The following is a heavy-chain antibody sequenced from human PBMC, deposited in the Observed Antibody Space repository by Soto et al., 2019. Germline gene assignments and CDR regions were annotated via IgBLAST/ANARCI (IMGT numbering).Heavy chain of an antibody. J-gene: IGHJ4*02. V-gene: IGHV3-23*01. Sequence: EVQLLESGGGLVQPGGSGRLSCAASGFTFSSYVMAWVRQGPGKGLEWVSGISGSGGSTYYADSVKGRFTISRDNSKNTLYLQMNSLRAEDTALYYCAKARSGSGWDGSTWGQGTLVTVSS. D-gene: IGHD6-19*01. CDR2: ISGSGGST. CDR1: GFTFSSYV. CDR3: AKARSGSGWDGST.